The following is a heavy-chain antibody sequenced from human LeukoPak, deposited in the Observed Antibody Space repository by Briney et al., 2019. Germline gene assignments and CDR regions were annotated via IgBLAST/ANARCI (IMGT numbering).Heavy chain of an antibody. J-gene: IGHJ4*02. Sequence: GGSLRLSCAASGLTFSAFAMTWVRQAPGKGLEWVSTITDDGYNTYSADSVKGRITFSRDNSKNTLSLQLRSLRAEDTAVYYCAKDLSYTSGASDHWGQGTLVPVSS. CDR2: ITDDGYNT. CDR3: AKDLSYTSGASDH. V-gene: IGHV3-23*01. D-gene: IGHD6-19*01. CDR1: GLTFSAFA.